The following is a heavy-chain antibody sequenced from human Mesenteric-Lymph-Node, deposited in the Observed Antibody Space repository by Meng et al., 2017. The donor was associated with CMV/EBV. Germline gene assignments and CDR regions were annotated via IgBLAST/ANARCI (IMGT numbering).Heavy chain of an antibody. CDR1: AFTFSSFN. CDR3: ARFSGGFDY. CDR2: ITSSGSHT. V-gene: IGHV3-21*01. D-gene: IGHD3-16*01. J-gene: IGHJ4*02. Sequence: GESLKISCAASAFTFSSFNMNWVRQAPGKGLEWVSSITSSGSHTYYTDSVKGRFTVSRDNAKNSLFLQMNSLRADDTAVYYCARFSGGFDYWSQGTLVTVSS.